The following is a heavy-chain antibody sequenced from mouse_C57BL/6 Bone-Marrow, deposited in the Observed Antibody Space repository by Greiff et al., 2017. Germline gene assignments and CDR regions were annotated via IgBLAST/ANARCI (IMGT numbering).Heavy chain of an antibody. J-gene: IGHJ1*03. D-gene: IGHD2-4*01. CDR3: ALYYECHWYFDV. Sequence: EVQLVESGGGLVKPGGSLKLSCAASGFTFSDYGMHWVRQAPEKGLEWVAYISSGSSTIYYAYTVKGRFTISRDTAKNTLCLQMTSLRSVDTAVYYCALYYECHWYFDVWGTGTTVTVSS. CDR2: ISSGSSTI. V-gene: IGHV5-17*01. CDR1: GFTFSDYG.